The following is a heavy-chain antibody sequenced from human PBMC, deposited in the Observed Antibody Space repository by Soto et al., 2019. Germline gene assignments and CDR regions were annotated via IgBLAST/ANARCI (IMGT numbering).Heavy chain of an antibody. CDR2: IYYSGST. V-gene: IGHV4-31*03. D-gene: IGHD2-15*01. CDR3: ARAVVVVSNWFDP. CDR1: GGSISSGGYY. Sequence: QVQLQESGPGLVKPSQTLSLTCTVSGGSISSGGYYWSWIRQHPGKGLEWIGYIYYSGSTYYNPSLKSRVNISVDTSKNQFSLKLSSVTAADTAVYYCARAVVVVSNWFDPWGQGTLVTVSS. J-gene: IGHJ5*02.